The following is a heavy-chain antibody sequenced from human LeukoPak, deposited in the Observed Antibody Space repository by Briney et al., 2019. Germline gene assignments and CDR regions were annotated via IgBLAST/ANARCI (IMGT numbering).Heavy chain of an antibody. D-gene: IGHD3-9*01. CDR2: ISSSTSYI. J-gene: IGHJ4*02. CDR3: AKGLTNLGDD. CDR1: GFTFSSYS. V-gene: IGHV3-21*01. Sequence: PGGSLRLSCAASGFTFSSYSMNWIRQAPGKGLEWVSSISSSTSYIYYADSVKGRFTISKDNAKNSLYLQMNSLRAEDTAVYYCAKGLTNLGDDWGQGTLVTVSS.